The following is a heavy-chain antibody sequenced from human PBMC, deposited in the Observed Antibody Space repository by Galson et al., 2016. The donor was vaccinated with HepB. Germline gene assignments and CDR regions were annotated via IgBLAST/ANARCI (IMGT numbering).Heavy chain of an antibody. Sequence: SLRLSCAASGFTFSNDWMNWVRQAPGKGLEWVGRIKSKTDGGTTDYAAPVKGRFTISRDDSKNTLYLQMNILKTEDTAVYYCVGITGTFDYYYGMDVWGQGTTVTVSS. D-gene: IGHD1-7*01. J-gene: IGHJ6*02. CDR3: VGITGTFDYYYGMDV. V-gene: IGHV3-15*07. CDR2: IKSKTDGGTT. CDR1: GFTFSNDW.